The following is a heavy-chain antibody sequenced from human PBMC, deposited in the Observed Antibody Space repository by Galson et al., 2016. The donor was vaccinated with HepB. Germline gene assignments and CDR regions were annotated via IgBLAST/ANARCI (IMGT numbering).Heavy chain of an antibody. Sequence: SVKVSCKASGGTFSNYAISWVRQAPGQGLEWMGGIIPIFGTANYAQKFQGRVTITADESTSTAYMELSSLRSEDTAVYYCARTMVRGVITIKYNWFDPWGQGTLVTVSS. CDR2: IIPIFGTA. D-gene: IGHD3-10*01. J-gene: IGHJ5*02. V-gene: IGHV1-69*13. CDR1: GGTFSNYA. CDR3: ARTMVRGVITIKYNWFDP.